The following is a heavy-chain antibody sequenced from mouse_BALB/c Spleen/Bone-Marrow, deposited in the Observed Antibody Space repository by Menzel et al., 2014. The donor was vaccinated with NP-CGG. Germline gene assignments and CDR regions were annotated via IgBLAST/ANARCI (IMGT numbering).Heavy chain of an antibody. CDR2: IYPYNGGT. CDR3: ARGWLLSWFAY. V-gene: IGHV1S29*02. Sequence: EVKLVESGPELVKPGASVKISCKASGYTFSDYNMHWVKQSHGKSLEWIGNIYPYNGGTGYNQKFKRKATLTVDNSSSTAHMELRSLTSEDSAVYHCARGWLLSWFAYWGQGTLVTVSA. D-gene: IGHD2-3*01. CDR1: GYTFSDYN. J-gene: IGHJ3*01.